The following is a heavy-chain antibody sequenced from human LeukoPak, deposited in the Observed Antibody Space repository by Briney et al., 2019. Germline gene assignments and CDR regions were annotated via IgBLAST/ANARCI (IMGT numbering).Heavy chain of an antibody. V-gene: IGHV3-66*02. J-gene: IGHJ5*02. CDR2: IYSGGST. CDR1: GFIVSSNY. CDR3: ARDRQSLNWFDP. Sequence: GGSLTLLCAASGFIVSSNYMSWVRHAAGNGLEWVSVIYSGGSTYYADSVKGRFTIYTDNSKNTLYLQMNSLRAEDTAVYYCARDRQSLNWFDPWGEGTLITVSS.